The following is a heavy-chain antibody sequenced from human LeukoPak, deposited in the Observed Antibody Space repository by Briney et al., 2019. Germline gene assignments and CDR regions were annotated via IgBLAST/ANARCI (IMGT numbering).Heavy chain of an antibody. CDR1: GGSISSYY. D-gene: IGHD6-13*01. CDR2: IYTSGST. J-gene: IGHJ6*03. V-gene: IGHV4-4*07. CDR3: ARVSSSSIYYYYMDV. Sequence: PSETLSLTCTVSGGSISSYYWSWIRQPAGKGLEWIGRIYTSGSTNYSPSLKSRVTMSVDTPKNQFSLKLSSVTAADTAVYYCARVSSSSIYYYYMDVWGKGTTVTISS.